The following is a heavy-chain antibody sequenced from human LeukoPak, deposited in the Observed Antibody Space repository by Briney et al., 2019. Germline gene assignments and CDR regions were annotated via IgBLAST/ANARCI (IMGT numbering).Heavy chain of an antibody. V-gene: IGHV3-23*01. D-gene: IGHD2-15*01. CDR3: AKSPLDYCSGGSCYLYFDN. CDR1: GFTFNNHA. J-gene: IGHJ4*02. CDR2: IGGSGGDT. Sequence: PGGSLRLSCAASGFTFNNHAMSWVRQAPGKGLEWVSGIGGSGGDTYYADSVKGRFTISRDNSQNTLYLQMNSLRTEDTAVYYCAKSPLDYCSGGSCYLYFDNWGQGTLVTVSS.